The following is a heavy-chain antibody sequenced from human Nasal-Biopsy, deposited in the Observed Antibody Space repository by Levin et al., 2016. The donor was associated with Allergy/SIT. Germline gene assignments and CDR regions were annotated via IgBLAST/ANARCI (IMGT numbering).Heavy chain of an antibody. J-gene: IGHJ3*02. CDR2: INAGTGNT. Sequence: ASVKVSCKPSGYTFTSFPIYWVRQAPGQGLEWMGWINAGTGNTKHSQKFQGRVTITRDTSASTAYVELTSLRSEDTAIYYCARGFWDDGFDIWGQGTMVTVSS. V-gene: IGHV1-3*01. CDR1: GYTFTSFP. CDR3: ARGFWDDGFDI. D-gene: IGHD1-26*01.